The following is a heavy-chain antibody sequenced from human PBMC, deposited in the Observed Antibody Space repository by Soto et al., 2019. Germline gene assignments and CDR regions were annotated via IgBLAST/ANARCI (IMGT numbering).Heavy chain of an antibody. CDR2: IIPIFGTA. V-gene: IGHV1-69*13. CDR3: ARPTRYYYDSSGQSAWFDP. Sequence: SVKVSCKASGYTFTSYYMHWVRQAPGQRLEWMGGIIPIFGTANYAQKFQGRVTITADESTSTAYMELSSLRSEDTAVYYCARPTRYYYDSSGQSAWFDPWGQGTLVTVSS. J-gene: IGHJ5*02. D-gene: IGHD3-22*01. CDR1: GYTFTSYY.